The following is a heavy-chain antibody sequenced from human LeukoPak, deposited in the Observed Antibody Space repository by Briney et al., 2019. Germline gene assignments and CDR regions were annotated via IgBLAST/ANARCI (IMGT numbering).Heavy chain of an antibody. J-gene: IGHJ4*02. CDR3: AREWEQWQPFDY. V-gene: IGHV4-4*07. D-gene: IGHD1-26*01. CDR2: IYTSGST. CDR1: GGSISSYY. Sequence: SETLSLTCTVSGGSISSYYWSWIRQPAGKGLQWIRRIYTSGSTNYNPSLKSRVTMSVDTSKNQFSLNLSSVTAADTAVYYCAREWEQWQPFDYWGQGTLVTVSS.